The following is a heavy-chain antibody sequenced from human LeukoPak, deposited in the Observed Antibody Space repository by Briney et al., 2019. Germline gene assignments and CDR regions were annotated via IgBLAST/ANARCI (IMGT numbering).Heavy chain of an antibody. D-gene: IGHD5-24*01. CDR1: GGTFSSYA. CDR2: IIPIFGTA. J-gene: IGHJ4*02. CDR3: AKAAGLQLRGRFGYFDY. Sequence: SVTVSCKASGGTFSSYAISWVRQAPGQGLEWMGGIIPIFGTANYAQKFQGRVTITTDESTSTAYMELSSLRSEDTAVYYCAKAAGLQLRGRFGYFDYWGQGTLVTVSS. V-gene: IGHV1-69*05.